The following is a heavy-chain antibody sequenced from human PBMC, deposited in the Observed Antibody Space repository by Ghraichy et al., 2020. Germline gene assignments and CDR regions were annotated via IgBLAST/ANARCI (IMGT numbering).Heavy chain of an antibody. J-gene: IGHJ2*01. D-gene: IGHD1-26*01. CDR1: GFTFTRYA. Sequence: GESLNISCSASGFTFTRYAMNWVRQAPGKGLEWISAVSGSGGGTYFADPVKGRFTISRDNSKNTVYLQMDNLRAGDTAVYYCAKGRGATFIWYFELWGRGTMVAVSS. CDR3: AKGRGATFIWYFEL. V-gene: IGHV3-23*01. CDR2: VSGSGGGT.